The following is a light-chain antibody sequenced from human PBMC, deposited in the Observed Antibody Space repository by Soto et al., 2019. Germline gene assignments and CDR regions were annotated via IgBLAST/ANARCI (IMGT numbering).Light chain of an antibody. J-gene: IGKJ4*01. CDR3: QQLSNYPLT. V-gene: IGKV1-9*01. CDR1: QGISSY. CDR2: AAS. Sequence: DIQLTQSPSFLSASVGGRVTMACRASQGISSYLAWFQRKPGKAPQLLIYAASTLQSGVPSRFSGSGSGTESTLTISSLQPEDFATYYCQQLSNYPLTFGGGTKVDI.